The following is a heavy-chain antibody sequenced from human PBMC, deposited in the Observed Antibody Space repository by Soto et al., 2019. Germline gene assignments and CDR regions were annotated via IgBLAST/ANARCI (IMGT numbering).Heavy chain of an antibody. D-gene: IGHD3-10*01. CDR3: ARATYGSGTYYLYYYGMDF. V-gene: IGHV3-48*01. CDR2: ISSSSSTI. Sequence: GSLRLSCAASGFTFSSYSMNWVRQAPGKGLEWVSYISSSSSTIYYADSVKGRFSISRDNSKNTLYLQMNSLRAEDTAVYYCARATYGSGTYYLYYYGMDFWGQGTKVTVSS. CDR1: GFTFSSYS. J-gene: IGHJ6*02.